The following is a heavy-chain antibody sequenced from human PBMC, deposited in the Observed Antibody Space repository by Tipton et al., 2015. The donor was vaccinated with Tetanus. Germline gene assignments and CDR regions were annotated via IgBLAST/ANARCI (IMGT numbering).Heavy chain of an antibody. CDR2: IHPSGST. V-gene: IGHV4-34*08. J-gene: IGHJ2*01. CDR3: AIFNWGFEWYLDP. Sequence: TLSLTCTIYGGTFSGYYCSWIRQPPGRGLEWIGEIHPSGSTNYNPSLTSRVTLSQDTSKSQFSLKLSSVMAADTALYYCAIFNWGFEWYLDPWSRGTLVTVSS. CDR1: GGTFSGYY. D-gene: IGHD7-27*01.